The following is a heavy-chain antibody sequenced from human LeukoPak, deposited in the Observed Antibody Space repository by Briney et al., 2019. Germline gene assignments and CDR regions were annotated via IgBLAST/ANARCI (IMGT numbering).Heavy chain of an antibody. CDR3: ARDERGYSYDAY. Sequence: GGSLRLSCAASGFTFTSYSMNWVRQAPGKGLEWVSSISTSSSYIYYADSVKGRFTVSRDNAKNSLCLQMNSLRAEDTAVYYCARDERGYSYDAYWGQGTLVTVSS. CDR1: GFTFTSYS. CDR2: ISTSSSYI. D-gene: IGHD5-18*01. V-gene: IGHV3-21*01. J-gene: IGHJ4*02.